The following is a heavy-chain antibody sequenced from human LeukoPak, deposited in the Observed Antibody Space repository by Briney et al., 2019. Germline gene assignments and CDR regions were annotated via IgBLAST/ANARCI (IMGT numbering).Heavy chain of an antibody. J-gene: IGHJ4*02. CDR2: SSYSGSA. D-gene: IGHD2-2*01. CDR3: ARYYCASSRCPGVDY. V-gene: IGHV4-31*03. Sequence: SETLSLTCTVSGASITSGAYYWTWIRQHPGEGLEWIGYSSYSGSAHYNPSLKSRVTISVDTSKSQFSLKLSSVTAADTAVYYCARYYCASSRCPGVDYWGQGTLVTVSS. CDR1: GASITSGAYY.